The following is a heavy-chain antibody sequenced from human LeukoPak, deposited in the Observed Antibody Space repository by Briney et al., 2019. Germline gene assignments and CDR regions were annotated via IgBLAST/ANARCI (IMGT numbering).Heavy chain of an antibody. CDR1: GGTFSSYA. J-gene: IGHJ5*02. D-gene: IGHD6-13*01. CDR3: ARDLRWLAAAGTSNWFDP. Sequence: GASVKVSCKASGGTFSSYAISWVRQAPGQGLEWMGRIIPILGIANYAQKFQGRVTITADKSTSTVYMELSSLRSEDTAVYYCARDLRWLAAAGTSNWFDPWGQGTLVTVSS. V-gene: IGHV1-69*04. CDR2: IIPILGIA.